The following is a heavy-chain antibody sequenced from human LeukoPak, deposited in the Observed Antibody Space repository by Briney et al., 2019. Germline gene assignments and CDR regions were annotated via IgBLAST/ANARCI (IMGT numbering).Heavy chain of an antibody. V-gene: IGHV2-5*01. Sequence: SGPTLLNXTQTLTLTCTFSGFSLSTSGVGVGWIRQPPGKALEWLALIYWNDDKRYSPSLKSRLTITKDTSKNQVVLTMTNMDPVDTATYYCAHIPTVTTFDYWGQGTLVTVSS. CDR3: AHIPTVTTFDY. CDR2: IYWNDDK. J-gene: IGHJ4*02. D-gene: IGHD4-17*01. CDR1: GFSLSTSGVG.